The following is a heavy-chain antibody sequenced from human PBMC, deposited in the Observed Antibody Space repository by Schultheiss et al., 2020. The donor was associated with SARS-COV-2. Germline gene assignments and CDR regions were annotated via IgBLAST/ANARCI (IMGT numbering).Heavy chain of an antibody. D-gene: IGHD5-12*01. Sequence: GESLKISCAASGFTLSDHYIDWLRQAPGKGLEWVSYISSSSSYIYYADSVKGRFTISRDNAKNSLYLQMNSLRAEDTAVYYCARTGLRFYYYGMDVWGQGTTVTVSS. J-gene: IGHJ6*02. V-gene: IGHV3-11*06. CDR1: GFTLSDHY. CDR2: ISSSSSYI. CDR3: ARTGLRFYYYGMDV.